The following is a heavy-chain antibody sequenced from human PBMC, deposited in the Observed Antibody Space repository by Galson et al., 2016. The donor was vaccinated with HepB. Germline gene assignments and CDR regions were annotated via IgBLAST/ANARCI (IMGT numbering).Heavy chain of an antibody. CDR3: AKDPAADKAR. CDR2: ISGSGSST. D-gene: IGHD6-13*01. CDR1: GFTFRGYT. V-gene: IGHV3-23*01. Sequence: SLRLSCAASGFTFRGYTVNWVRQTPGKGLEWVSAISGSGSSTYYADSVKGRFTISRDKSKNTVYLEMNSLRAEDTAVYYCAKDPAADKARWGQGTLVTVSS. J-gene: IGHJ4*02.